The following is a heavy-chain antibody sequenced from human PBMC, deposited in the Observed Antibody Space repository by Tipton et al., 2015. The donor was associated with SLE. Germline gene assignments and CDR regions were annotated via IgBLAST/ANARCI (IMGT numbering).Heavy chain of an antibody. CDR3: ARPTAYEPGGFDL. J-gene: IGHJ2*01. CDR1: GGSISSYY. CDR2: IYTSGST. V-gene: IGHV4-4*07. Sequence: LRLSCTVSGGSISSYYWSWIRQPAGKGLEWIGRIYTSGSTNYNPSLKSRVTISVDTSKNQFSLKLNSVTAADTAVYYCARPTAYEPGGFDLWGRGTLVTVSS. D-gene: IGHD3-3*01.